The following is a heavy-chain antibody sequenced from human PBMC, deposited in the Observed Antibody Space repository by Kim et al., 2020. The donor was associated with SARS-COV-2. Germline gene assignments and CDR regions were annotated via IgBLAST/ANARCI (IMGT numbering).Heavy chain of an antibody. Sequence: GGSLRLSCAASGFTFSGSAMHWVRQASGKGLEWVGRIRSKANSYATAYAASVKGRFTISRDDSKNTAYLQMNSLKTEDTAVYYCTRRGQQLAYWGQGTLVTVSS. V-gene: IGHV3-73*01. J-gene: IGHJ4*02. CDR3: TRRGQQLAY. CDR1: GFTFSGSA. CDR2: IRSKANSYAT. D-gene: IGHD6-13*01.